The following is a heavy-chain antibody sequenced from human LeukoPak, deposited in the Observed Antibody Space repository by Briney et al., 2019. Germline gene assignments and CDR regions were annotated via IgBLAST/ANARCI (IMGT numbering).Heavy chain of an antibody. J-gene: IGHJ2*01. V-gene: IGHV3-11*01. CDR2: ISSSGSTI. CDR3: ASDPHRGPRYFDL. Sequence: GGSLRLSCAASGFTFSDYYMSWIRQAPGKGLEWVSYISSSGSTIYYADSVKGRFTISRDNAKNSLYLQMNSLRAEDTAVYYCASDPHRGPRYFDLWGRGTLVTVSS. CDR1: GFTFSDYY.